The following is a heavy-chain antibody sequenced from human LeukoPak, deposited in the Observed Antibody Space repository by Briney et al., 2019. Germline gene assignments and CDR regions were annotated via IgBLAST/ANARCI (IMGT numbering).Heavy chain of an antibody. CDR1: GGSISSSSYY. Sequence: PSETLSLTCTVSGGSISSSSYYWGWIRQPPGKGLEWIGSIYYSGSTYYNPSLKSRVTISVDTSKNQFSLKLSSVTAADTAVYYCAREEWLRGPFDYWGQGTLVTVSS. D-gene: IGHD5-12*01. V-gene: IGHV4-39*02. J-gene: IGHJ4*02. CDR3: AREEWLRGPFDY. CDR2: IYYSGST.